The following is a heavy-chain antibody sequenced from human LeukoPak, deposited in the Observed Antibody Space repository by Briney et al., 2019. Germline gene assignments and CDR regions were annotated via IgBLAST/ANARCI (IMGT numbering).Heavy chain of an antibody. CDR3: ARAKPKNMVRGLIMRRESRYYFDY. Sequence: PGGSLRLSCAASGFTSDDYGMSWVRQAPGKGLEWVSGINWNGGSTGYADSVKGRFTISRDNAKNSLYLQMNSLRAEDTAVYYCARAKPKNMVRGLIMRRESRYYFDYWGQGTLVTVSS. D-gene: IGHD3-10*01. CDR1: GFTSDDYG. V-gene: IGHV3-20*04. J-gene: IGHJ4*02. CDR2: INWNGGST.